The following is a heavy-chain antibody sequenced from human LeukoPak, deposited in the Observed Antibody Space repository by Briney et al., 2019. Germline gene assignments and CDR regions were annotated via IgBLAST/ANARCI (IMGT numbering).Heavy chain of an antibody. D-gene: IGHD5-18*01. J-gene: IGHJ6*02. V-gene: IGHV3-74*01. CDR1: GFTFSSYW. Sequence: GGSLRLSCAASGFTFSSYWMHWVRQAPGKGLVWVSRINSDGSSTSYADSVKGRFTISRDNAKNTLYLQMNSLRAEDTAVYYCARTAMVNYYYYGMDVWGQGTTVTVSS. CDR2: INSDGSST. CDR3: ARTAMVNYYYYGMDV.